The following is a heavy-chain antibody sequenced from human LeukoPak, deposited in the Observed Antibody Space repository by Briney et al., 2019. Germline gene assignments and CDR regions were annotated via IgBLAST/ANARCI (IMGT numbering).Heavy chain of an antibody. J-gene: IGHJ4*02. CDR1: GGTFSSYA. V-gene: IGHV1-69*13. D-gene: IGHD3-10*01. CDR2: IIPIFGTA. Sequence: SVKVSCEASGGTFSSYAISWVRQAPGQGLEWMGGIIPIFGTANYAQKFQGRVTITADESTSTAYMELSSLRSEDTAVYYCARTGTYGSGSYYNYWGQGTLVTVSS. CDR3: ARTGTYGSGSYYNY.